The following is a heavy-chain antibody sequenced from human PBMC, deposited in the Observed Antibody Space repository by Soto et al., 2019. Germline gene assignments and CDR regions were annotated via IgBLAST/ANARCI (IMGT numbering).Heavy chain of an antibody. CDR3: ARGEPHHYFDY. Sequence: EVQLVESGGGLVQPGGSLRLSCAASGFTVSTNYMNWVRQAPGKGLEWVSVIYSGGSTYYADSVKGRFTNSRDNSKNTLFLQMNSLRVEDTAVYYCARGEPHHYFDYWGQGTLVTVSS. CDR2: IYSGGST. V-gene: IGHV3-66*01. D-gene: IGHD3-16*01. J-gene: IGHJ4*02. CDR1: GFTVSTNY.